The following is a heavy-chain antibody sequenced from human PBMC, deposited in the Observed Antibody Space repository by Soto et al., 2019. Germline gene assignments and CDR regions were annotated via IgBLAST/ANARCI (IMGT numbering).Heavy chain of an antibody. V-gene: IGHV3-30-3*01. CDR1: GFTFSSYA. Sequence: QVQLVESGGGVVQPGRSLRLSCAASGFTFSSYAMHWVRQAPGKGLEWVAVISYDGSNKYYADSVKGRFTISRDSSQNTLYLQMNSLRAEDTAVYYCARAYEGDYFDYWGQGTLVTVSS. CDR3: ARAYEGDYFDY. CDR2: ISYDGSNK. J-gene: IGHJ4*02. D-gene: IGHD3-16*01.